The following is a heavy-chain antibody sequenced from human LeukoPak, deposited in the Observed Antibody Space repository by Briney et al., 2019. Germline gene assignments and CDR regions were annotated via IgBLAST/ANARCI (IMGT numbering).Heavy chain of an antibody. CDR3: AKEGTTTVRDPKGFDY. CDR2: ISGSGGST. CDR1: GFIVSSNY. V-gene: IGHV3-23*01. J-gene: IGHJ4*02. D-gene: IGHD3-10*01. Sequence: PGGSLRLSCAASGFIVSSNYMSWVRQAPGKGLEWVSVISGSGGSTYYADSVKGRFTISRDNSKNTLYLQMNSLRAEDTAVYYCAKEGTTTVRDPKGFDYWGQGTLVTVSS.